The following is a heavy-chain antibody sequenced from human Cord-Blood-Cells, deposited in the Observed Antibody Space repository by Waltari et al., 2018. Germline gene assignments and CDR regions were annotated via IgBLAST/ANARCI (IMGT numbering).Heavy chain of an antibody. D-gene: IGHD6-13*01. CDR1: GYSFTSYW. CDR2: IYPGDSDT. V-gene: IGHV5-51*03. Sequence: EVQLVQSGAEVKKPGESLKISCKGSGYSFTSYWSGWVRQMHGKGLEWMGIIYPGDSDTRYSPSFQGQVTISADKSISTAYLQWSSLKASDTAMYYCARREAAAGTFRYYYYGMDVWGQGTTVTVSS. J-gene: IGHJ6*02. CDR3: ARREAAAGTFRYYYYGMDV.